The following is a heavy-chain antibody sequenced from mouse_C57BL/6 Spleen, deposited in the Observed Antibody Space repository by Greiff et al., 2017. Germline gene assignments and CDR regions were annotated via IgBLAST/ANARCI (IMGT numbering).Heavy chain of an antibody. CDR2: IYPGNSDT. CDR1: GYTFTSYW. D-gene: IGHD6-2*01. Sequence: VQLQQSGTVLARPGVSVKMSCKTSGYTFTSYWMHWVKQRPGQGLEWIGAIYPGNSDTSYNQKFKGKAKLTAVTSASTAYMELSSLTNEDSAVYYCTRGGSQSPWFAYWGQGTLVTVSA. V-gene: IGHV1-5*01. J-gene: IGHJ3*01. CDR3: TRGGSQSPWFAY.